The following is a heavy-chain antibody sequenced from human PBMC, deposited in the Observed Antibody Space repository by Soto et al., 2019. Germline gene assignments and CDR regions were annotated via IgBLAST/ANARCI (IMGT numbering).Heavy chain of an antibody. CDR2: ISYDGSNK. CDR1: GFTFSSYA. D-gene: IGHD6-6*01. V-gene: IGHV3-30-3*01. Sequence: GGSLRLSCAASGFTFSSYAMHWVRQAPGKGLEWVAVISYDGSNKYYADSVKGRFTISRDNSKNTLYLQMNSLRAEDTAVYYCARAFXRRHSSSSVYYYYGMDVWGQGTTVTVSS. CDR3: ARAFXRRHSSSSVYYYYGMDV. J-gene: IGHJ6*02.